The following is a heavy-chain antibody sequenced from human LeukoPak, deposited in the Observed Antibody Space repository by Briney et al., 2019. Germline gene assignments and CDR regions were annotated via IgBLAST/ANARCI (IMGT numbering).Heavy chain of an antibody. CDR3: AELTLS. Sequence: GGSRRPSCAASGFTFSTYWMTWVRQAPGKGLEWVAKIKQDGREQYYVGSVKGRFTISRDNAKNTLYLQINSLRAEDTAVYYCAELTLSWGQGTLVTVSS. J-gene: IGHJ4*02. D-gene: IGHD3-9*01. CDR2: IKQDGREQ. V-gene: IGHV3-7*05. CDR1: GFTFSTYW.